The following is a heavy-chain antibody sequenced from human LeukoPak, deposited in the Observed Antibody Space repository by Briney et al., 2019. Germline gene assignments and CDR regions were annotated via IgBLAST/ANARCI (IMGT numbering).Heavy chain of an antibody. CDR3: ASRSDYYDSSGYDDDY. Sequence: SETLSLTCTVSGYSISSGCYWGWIRQPPGKGLEWIGSIYHSGSTYYNPSLKSRVTISVDKSKNQFSLKLSSVTAADTAVYYCASRSDYYDSSGYDDDYWGQGTLVTVSS. J-gene: IGHJ4*02. D-gene: IGHD3-22*01. CDR2: IYHSGST. V-gene: IGHV4-38-2*02. CDR1: GYSISSGCY.